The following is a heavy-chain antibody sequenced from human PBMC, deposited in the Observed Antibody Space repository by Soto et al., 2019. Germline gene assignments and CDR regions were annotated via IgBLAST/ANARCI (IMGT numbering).Heavy chain of an antibody. CDR3: ASESPYRSSWYYFDY. D-gene: IGHD6-13*01. V-gene: IGHV1-18*01. CDR1: GYTFTSYG. J-gene: IGHJ4*02. Sequence: QVQLVQSGAEVKKPGASVKVSCKASGYTFTSYGISWVRQAPGQGLEWMGWISAYNGNTNYAQKLQGRLTMTTDTPTSTAYMELRSLRSDDTAVYCCASESPYRSSWYYFDYWGQGTLVTVSS. CDR2: ISAYNGNT.